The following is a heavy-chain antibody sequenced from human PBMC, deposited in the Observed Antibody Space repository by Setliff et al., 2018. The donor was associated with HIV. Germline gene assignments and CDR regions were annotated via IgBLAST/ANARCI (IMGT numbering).Heavy chain of an antibody. J-gene: IGHJ6*03. Sequence: SETLSLTCAVYGGSFSGYSWGWIRQPPGKGLEWIGEINHSGSTNYNPSLKSRVTISVDTSKRQFSLNLISVTAADTAVYYCARGPPAEDYYYYMDVWDKGTTVTVSS. CDR2: INHSGST. V-gene: IGHV4-34*01. CDR1: GGSFSGYS. CDR3: ARGPPAEDYYYYMDV.